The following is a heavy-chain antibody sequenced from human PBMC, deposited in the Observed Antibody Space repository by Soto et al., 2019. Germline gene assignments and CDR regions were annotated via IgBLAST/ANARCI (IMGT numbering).Heavy chain of an antibody. CDR2: IYYSGNA. Sequence: QLQLQESGPGLVKPSETLSLTCTVSGGSISSGSYYCGWVRQPPGKWLEWIGSIYYSGNAYYNPSLKSRVAVSVDTSKNQFSLKVTSVTATDTAVYYCARHKDTSSRYLLPDFWGQGTLVTVSS. CDR3: ARHKDTSSRYLLPDF. D-gene: IGHD6-13*01. CDR1: GGSISSGSYY. V-gene: IGHV4-39*01. J-gene: IGHJ4*02.